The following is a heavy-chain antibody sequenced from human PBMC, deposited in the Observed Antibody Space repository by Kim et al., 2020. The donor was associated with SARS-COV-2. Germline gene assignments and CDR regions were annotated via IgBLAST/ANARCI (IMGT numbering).Heavy chain of an antibody. D-gene: IGHD3-10*01. Sequence: SETLSLTCTVSGYSISSGYYWGWIRQPPGKGLEWIGSIYHSGSTYYNPSLKSRVTISVDTSKNQFSLKLSSVTAADTAVYYCARARGITMVRGAQHYFD. CDR3: ARARGITMVRGAQHYFD. CDR1: GYSISSGYY. V-gene: IGHV4-38-2*02. J-gene: IGHJ4*01. CDR2: IYHSGST.